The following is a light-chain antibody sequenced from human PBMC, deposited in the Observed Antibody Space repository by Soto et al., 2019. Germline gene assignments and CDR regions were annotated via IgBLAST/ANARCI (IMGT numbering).Light chain of an antibody. J-gene: IGKJ4*01. CDR1: QSVTSTY. CDR3: QQYGISPFT. CDR2: GAS. Sequence: EVVLTQSTGTLSLSPGARATLSCRASQSVTSTYLAWYQHRPGEAPRLLVYGASTRATGIPDRFSGSGSGTDFTLTISRLESEDFAVYYCQQYGISPFTFGGGTKVEIK. V-gene: IGKV3-20*01.